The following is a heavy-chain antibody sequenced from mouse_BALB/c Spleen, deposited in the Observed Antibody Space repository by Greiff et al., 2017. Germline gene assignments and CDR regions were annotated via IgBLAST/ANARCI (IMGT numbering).Heavy chain of an antibody. CDR3: ARWGYGSSYGMDY. Sequence: VKLMESGAELAKPGASVKMSCKASGYTFTSYWMHWVKQRPGQGLEWIGYINPSTGYTEYNQKFKDKATLTADKSSSTAYMQLSSLTSEDSAVYYCARWGYGSSYGMDYWGQGTSVTVSS. V-gene: IGHV1-7*01. D-gene: IGHD1-1*01. CDR2: INPSTGYT. CDR1: GYTFTSYW. J-gene: IGHJ4*01.